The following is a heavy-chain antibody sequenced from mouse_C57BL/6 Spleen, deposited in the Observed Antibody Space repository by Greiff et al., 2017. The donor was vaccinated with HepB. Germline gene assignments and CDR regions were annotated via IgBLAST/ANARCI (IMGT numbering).Heavy chain of an antibody. CDR1: GFTFSSYA. Sequence: EVHLVESGAGLVKPGGSLKLSCAASGFTFSSYAMSWVRQTPEKRLECVAYISSGGDYIYYADTVKGRFTISRDNARNTLYLQMSSLKSEDTAMYYCTRESNSFDYWGQGTTLTVSS. CDR3: TRESNSFDY. CDR2: ISSGGDYI. D-gene: IGHD1-3*01. V-gene: IGHV5-9-1*02. J-gene: IGHJ2*01.